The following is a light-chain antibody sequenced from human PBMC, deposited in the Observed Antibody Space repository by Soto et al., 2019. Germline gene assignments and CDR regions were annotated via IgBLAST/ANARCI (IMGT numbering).Light chain of an antibody. Sequence: DLPMTQSPSSLSASVGDRVTITCRASQSISSSLNWYQQKPGNVPKLLIFAASSLQSGVPSRFRGSGSGTEFTLTISSLQVEDFATYYCQQSFRTPITFGQGTRLEIK. CDR2: AAS. J-gene: IGKJ5*01. CDR1: QSISSS. CDR3: QQSFRTPIT. V-gene: IGKV1-39*01.